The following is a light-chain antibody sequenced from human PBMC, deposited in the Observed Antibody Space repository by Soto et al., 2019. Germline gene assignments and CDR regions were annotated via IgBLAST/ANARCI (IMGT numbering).Light chain of an antibody. CDR1: SSDVGNYNL. CDR3: CSYAGRSTYV. J-gene: IGLJ1*01. CDR2: EGN. V-gene: IGLV2-23*01. Sequence: QSALTQPASVSGSPGQSITISCTGTSSDVGNYNLVSWYQQLPGKAPKLMIYEGNKRPSGVSNRFSGSKSGNTASLTISGLQAEDEADYYCCSYAGRSTYVFGTGTKLTVL.